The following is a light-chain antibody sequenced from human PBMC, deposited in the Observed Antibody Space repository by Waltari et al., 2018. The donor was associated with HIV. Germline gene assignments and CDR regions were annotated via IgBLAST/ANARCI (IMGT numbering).Light chain of an antibody. CDR1: QSISSNY. V-gene: IGKV3D-20*02. Sequence: EIVLTQSPGTLSLSPGERATLSCRSSQSISSNYLAWYQQKPGQAPRLLICGASSRATDIPDRFSGSGSGTDFTLTIRRLEPEDFAVYYCQQRSDWPPITFGGGTKVEIK. J-gene: IGKJ4*01. CDR2: GAS. CDR3: QQRSDWPPIT.